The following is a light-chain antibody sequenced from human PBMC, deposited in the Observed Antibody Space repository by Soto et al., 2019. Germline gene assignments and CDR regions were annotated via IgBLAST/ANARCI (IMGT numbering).Light chain of an antibody. V-gene: IGLV2-14*03. Sequence: QSALTQPASVSGSPGQSITISCTGTTSDVGAYNYVSWYQQHPGKAPKLMIYDVSDRPSVISNRFSGSKSGNTASLTISGLQAEDEADYYCSSYTRSNTYVFGAGTKLTVL. CDR3: SSYTRSNTYV. CDR1: TSDVGAYNY. CDR2: DVS. J-gene: IGLJ1*01.